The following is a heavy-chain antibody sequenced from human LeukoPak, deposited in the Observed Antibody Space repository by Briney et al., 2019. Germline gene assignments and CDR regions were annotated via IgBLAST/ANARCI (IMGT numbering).Heavy chain of an antibody. V-gene: IGHV3-30*02. CDR2: MRYDGSNR. Sequence: GGSLRLSCAASGFTFSSYGMHWVRQAPGKGPEWVAFMRYDGSNRNYADSVKGRFTISRDNSKNTLYLQMNSLRAEDTAVYYCAKGVKVPLLRYFSYYMDVWGKGTTVTISS. D-gene: IGHD3-9*01. J-gene: IGHJ6*03. CDR3: AKGVKVPLLRYFSYYMDV. CDR1: GFTFSSYG.